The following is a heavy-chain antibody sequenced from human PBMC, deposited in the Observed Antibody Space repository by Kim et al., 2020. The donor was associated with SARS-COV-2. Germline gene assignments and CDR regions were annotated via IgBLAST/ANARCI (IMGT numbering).Heavy chain of an antibody. Sequence: SVKVSCKASGGTFSSYAISWVRQAPGQGLEWMGRIIPILGIANYAQKFQGRVTITADKSTSTAYMELSSLRSEDTAVYYCARDQGSVPRIRPYYFDYWGQGTLVTVSS. CDR2: IIPILGIA. V-gene: IGHV1-69*04. CDR3: ARDQGSVPRIRPYYFDY. J-gene: IGHJ4*02. D-gene: IGHD3-10*01. CDR1: GGTFSSYA.